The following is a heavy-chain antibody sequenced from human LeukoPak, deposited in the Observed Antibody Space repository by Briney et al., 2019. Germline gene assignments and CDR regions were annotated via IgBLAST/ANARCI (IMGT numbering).Heavy chain of an antibody. D-gene: IGHD3-22*01. J-gene: IGHJ4*02. Sequence: PGGSLRLSCAASGFTFDDYGMSWVRQAPGKGLEWVSGINWNGGSTGYADPVKGRFTISRDNAKNSLYLQMNSLRAEDTALYYCARRPYYYDSSGYYYFDYWGQGTLVTVSS. V-gene: IGHV3-20*04. CDR2: INWNGGST. CDR3: ARRPYYYDSSGYYYFDY. CDR1: GFTFDDYG.